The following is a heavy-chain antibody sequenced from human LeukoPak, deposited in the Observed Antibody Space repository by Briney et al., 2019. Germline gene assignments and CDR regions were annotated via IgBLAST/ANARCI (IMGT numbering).Heavy chain of an antibody. J-gene: IGHJ4*02. CDR3: SREDY. Sequence: GASVKVPCKASGYTFTGYYLHWVRQAPGQGLEWVGWINPNSGGTNYAQKFQGRVTMTRDTSITTVYMELSRLRSDDTAVYYCSREDYWGQGTLVTVSS. CDR1: GYTFTGYY. CDR2: INPNSGGT. V-gene: IGHV1-2*02.